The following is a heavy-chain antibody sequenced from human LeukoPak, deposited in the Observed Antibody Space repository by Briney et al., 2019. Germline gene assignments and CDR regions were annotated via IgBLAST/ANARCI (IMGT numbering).Heavy chain of an antibody. J-gene: IGHJ3*02. CDR2: IDSNSRMI. V-gene: IGHV3-48*04. D-gene: IGHD2-15*01. CDR1: GFTVTSNY. Sequence: PGGSLRLSCAASGFTVTSNYMSWVRQAPGKGLEWISYIDSNSRMIHYADSVRGRFTISRDNAKNSLFLQMNSLRAEDTAVYYCVREYCSGGSCSDAFDIWGQGTMVTVSS. CDR3: VREYCSGGSCSDAFDI.